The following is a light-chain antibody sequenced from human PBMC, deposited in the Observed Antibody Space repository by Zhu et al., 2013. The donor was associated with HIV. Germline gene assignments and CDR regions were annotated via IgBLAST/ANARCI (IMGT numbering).Light chain of an antibody. CDR2: LGS. Sequence: DIVMTQSPLSLPVTPGEPASISCRSNQSLLYSNGYNYLDWYLQKPGQSPQLLIYLGSNQASGVPDRISGSGSGTDFTLKISRVEAEDVGVYYCMQALQTPRTFGQGTKVEIK. J-gene: IGKJ1*01. CDR3: MQALQTPRT. CDR1: QSLLYSNGYNY. V-gene: IGKV2-28*01.